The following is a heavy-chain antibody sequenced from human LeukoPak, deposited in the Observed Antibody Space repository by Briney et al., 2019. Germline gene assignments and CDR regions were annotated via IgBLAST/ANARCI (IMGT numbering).Heavy chain of an antibody. CDR2: INPSGGST. CDR3: ARDNPSQTPLDY. J-gene: IGHJ4*02. Sequence: GASVKVSCKASGYTFTSYYMNWVRQAPGQGLEWMGIINPSGGSTSYAQKFQGRVTMTRDTSTSTVYMELSSLRSEDTAVYYCARDNPSQTPLDYWGQGTLVTVSS. V-gene: IGHV1-46*01. CDR1: GYTFTSYY. D-gene: IGHD1-14*01.